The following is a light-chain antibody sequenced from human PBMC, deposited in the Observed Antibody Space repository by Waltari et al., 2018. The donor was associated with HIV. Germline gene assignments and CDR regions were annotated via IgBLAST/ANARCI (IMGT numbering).Light chain of an antibody. CDR2: GNT. V-gene: IGLV1-40*01. J-gene: IGLJ1*01. Sequence: QAILTQPPSVSGAPGQRVTISCTGTSSNIGAGFDVHWYPQAPGTAPKLLIFGNTNRPSGVPGRFSAYRFGTSASRTIAWLQADDEADYYCRSYDRTLSGFVFGSGTQVTV. CDR1: SSNIGAGFD. CDR3: RSYDRTLSGFV.